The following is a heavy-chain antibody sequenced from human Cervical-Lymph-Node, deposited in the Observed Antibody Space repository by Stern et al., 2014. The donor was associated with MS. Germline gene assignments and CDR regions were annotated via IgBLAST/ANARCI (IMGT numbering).Heavy chain of an antibody. V-gene: IGHV5-51*01. D-gene: IGHD6-25*01. CDR3: VRHVGSSAWPSHFDN. J-gene: IGHJ4*02. CDR2: IYPGDSNT. Sequence: EVQLLESGAEVKKPGESLKMSCKGSGYNFPSYWIGWVRQMPGKGLEWMGIIYPGDSNTRYSPSFQGHVTISADKSISTAYLQWSSLKASDTAMYYCVRHVGSSAWPSHFDNWGQGTLVTVSS. CDR1: GYNFPSYW.